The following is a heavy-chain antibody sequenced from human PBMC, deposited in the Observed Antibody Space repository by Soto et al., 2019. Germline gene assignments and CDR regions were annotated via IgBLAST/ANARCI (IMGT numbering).Heavy chain of an antibody. CDR2: IYYSGST. D-gene: IGHD5-12*01. CDR1: GGSISSYF. V-gene: IGHV4-59*01. Sequence: QVQLQESGPGLVKPSETLSLTCTVSGGSISSYFWTWIRQPPGKGLEWIGYIYYSGSTNYNPSLKRRVTISVDTSKNQCPLKLSSVTAADTAVYYCARGSDFLYYYGMDVWGQGTTVTVSS. J-gene: IGHJ6*02. CDR3: ARGSDFLYYYGMDV.